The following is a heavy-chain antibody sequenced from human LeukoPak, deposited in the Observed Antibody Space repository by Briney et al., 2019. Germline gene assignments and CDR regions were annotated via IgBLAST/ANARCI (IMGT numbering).Heavy chain of an antibody. CDR2: IYHIGST. V-gene: IGHV4-30-2*01. J-gene: IGHJ5*02. Sequence: IGYIYHIGSTYYTPSLKSRLTISIDRSKNQFSMKLSSVTAADTAVYYCARQQAVNWFDPWGQGTLVTVSS. CDR3: ARQQAVNWFDP. D-gene: IGHD1/OR15-1a*01.